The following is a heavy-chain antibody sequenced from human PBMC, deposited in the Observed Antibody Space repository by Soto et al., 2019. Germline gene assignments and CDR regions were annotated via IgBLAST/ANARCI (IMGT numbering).Heavy chain of an antibody. CDR1: GGTFSSYA. J-gene: IGHJ4*02. Sequence: GASVKVSCKASGGTFSSYAISWVRQAPGQGLEWMGGIIPIFGTANYAQKFQGRVTITADESTSTAYMELSSLRSEDTAVYYCARSPIVATISIMYYFDYWGQGTLVTVSS. D-gene: IGHD5-12*01. CDR3: ARSPIVATISIMYYFDY. CDR2: IIPIFGTA. V-gene: IGHV1-69*13.